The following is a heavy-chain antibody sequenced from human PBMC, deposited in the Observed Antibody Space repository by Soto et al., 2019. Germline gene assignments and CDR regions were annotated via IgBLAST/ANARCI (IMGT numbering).Heavy chain of an antibody. Sequence: ACLKVSCQGSGNSFTSYWVGWVRQIPGKGLEWMGIIYPGDSDTRYSPSFQGQVTISADKSISTAYLQWSSLKASDTAMYYCARPSPYYYDSSGYYQIEAFDIWGQGTMVTVSS. J-gene: IGHJ3*02. CDR3: ARPSPYYYDSSGYYQIEAFDI. V-gene: IGHV5-51*01. CDR1: GNSFTSYW. CDR2: IYPGDSDT. D-gene: IGHD3-22*01.